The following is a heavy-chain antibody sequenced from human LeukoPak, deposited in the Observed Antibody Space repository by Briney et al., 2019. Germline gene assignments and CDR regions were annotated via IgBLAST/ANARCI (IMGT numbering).Heavy chain of an antibody. CDR3: ARVRDDYGAFDY. D-gene: IGHD4-17*01. J-gene: IGHJ4*02. CDR2: IYTSGST. V-gene: IGHV4-61*02. CDR1: GGSISSGSYY. Sequence: SETLSLTCTVSGGSISSGSYYWSWVRQPAGKGLEWIGRIYTSGSTNYNPSLKSRVTISVDTSKNQFSLKLSSVTAADTAVYYCARVRDDYGAFDYWGQGTLVTVSS.